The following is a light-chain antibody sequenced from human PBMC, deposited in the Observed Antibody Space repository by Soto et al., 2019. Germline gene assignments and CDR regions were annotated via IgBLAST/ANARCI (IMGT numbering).Light chain of an antibody. CDR3: SSYTRTSSYV. CDR2: EVS. V-gene: IGLV2-14*03. CDR1: SSDVGGYNS. J-gene: IGLJ1*01. Sequence: SVLTQPASVSGSPGQSITVSCTGTSSDVGGYNSVSWYQQHPGKPPKLIIYEVSNRPSGVSDRFSGSKSGNTASLTISGLQAEDEADYYCSSYTRTSSYVFANGTKVTV.